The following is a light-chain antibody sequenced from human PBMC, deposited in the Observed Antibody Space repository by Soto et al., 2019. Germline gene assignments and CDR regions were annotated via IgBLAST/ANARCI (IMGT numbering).Light chain of an antibody. J-gene: IGKJ4*01. V-gene: IGKV3-20*01. Sequence: EIVLTQSPGTLSFSPGDRATLSFSTSQSVSSSYLAWYQQKPGQAPRLLIYGASNRATGTPDRFSGSGSGTDFTLTISRLQPEDFATYYCQQANSFPLTFGGGTKVDIK. CDR1: QSVSSSY. CDR2: GAS. CDR3: QQANSFPLT.